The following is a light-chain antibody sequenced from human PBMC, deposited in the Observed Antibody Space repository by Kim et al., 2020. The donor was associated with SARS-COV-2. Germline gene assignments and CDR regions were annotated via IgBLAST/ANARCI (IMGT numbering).Light chain of an antibody. J-gene: IGLJ1*01. V-gene: IGLV1-51*01. CDR2: DNN. CDR3: GTWDSSLSAV. CDR1: SSNIGNNY. Sequence: PGQKVTISCSGSSSNIGNNYVSWYQQLPGTAPKLLIYDNNKRPSGIPDRFSGSKSGTSATLGITGLQTGDEADYYCGTWDSSLSAVFGTGTKVTVL.